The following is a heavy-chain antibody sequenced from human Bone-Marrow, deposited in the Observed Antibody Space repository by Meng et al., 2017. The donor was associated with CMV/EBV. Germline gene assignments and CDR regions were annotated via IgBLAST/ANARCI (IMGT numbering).Heavy chain of an antibody. CDR1: GFTFTSSA. J-gene: IGHJ4*02. Sequence: SVKVSCKASGFTFTSSAVQWVRQARGQRLEWIGWIVVGSGNTNYAQKFQERVTITRDMSTSTAYMELNSLRAEDTAVYYCARDQDYGDIPDFDYWGQGTLVTVSS. D-gene: IGHD4-17*01. CDR2: IVVGSGNT. CDR3: ARDQDYGDIPDFDY. V-gene: IGHV1-58*01.